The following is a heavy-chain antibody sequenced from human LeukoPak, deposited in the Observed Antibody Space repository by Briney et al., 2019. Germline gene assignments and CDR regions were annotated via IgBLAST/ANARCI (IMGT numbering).Heavy chain of an antibody. Sequence: TGGSLRLSCAASGFTFDDYGMSWVRQAPGKGLEWVSGINWNGVSTGYADSVKGRFTISRDNAKNSLYLQMNNLRAEDTALYYCARVNSDYYDSSGYYYWGQGTLVTVSS. CDR3: ARVNSDYYDSSGYYY. CDR2: INWNGVST. CDR1: GFTFDDYG. V-gene: IGHV3-20*04. D-gene: IGHD3-22*01. J-gene: IGHJ4*02.